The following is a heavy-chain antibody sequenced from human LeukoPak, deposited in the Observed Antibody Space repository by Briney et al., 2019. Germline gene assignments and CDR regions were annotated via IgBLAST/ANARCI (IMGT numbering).Heavy chain of an antibody. Sequence: SETLSLTCAVYGGSFSGYYWSWIRQPPGKGLEWIGEINHSGSTNYNPSLKSRVTISVDTSKNQFSLKLSSVTAADTAVYYCARAKESPGYSNSRGAFDIWGQGTMVTVSS. D-gene: IGHD5-18*01. V-gene: IGHV4-34*01. CDR1: GGSFSGYY. CDR3: ARAKESPGYSNSRGAFDI. CDR2: INHSGST. J-gene: IGHJ3*02.